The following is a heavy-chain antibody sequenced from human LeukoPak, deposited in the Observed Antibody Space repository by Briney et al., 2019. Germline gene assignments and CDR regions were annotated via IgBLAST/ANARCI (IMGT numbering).Heavy chain of an antibody. CDR2: ISYDGINN. J-gene: IGHJ4*02. D-gene: IGHD4-23*01. CDR3: ANDGNGFDY. Sequence: GGSLRLSCVVSGFTFSSYGMHWVRQAPGKGLEWVALISYDGINNYYADSVKGRFTISRDNSKNTLYLQMNSLRAEDTAVYYCANDGNGFDYWGQGTLVTVSS. V-gene: IGHV3-30*18. CDR1: GFTFSSYG.